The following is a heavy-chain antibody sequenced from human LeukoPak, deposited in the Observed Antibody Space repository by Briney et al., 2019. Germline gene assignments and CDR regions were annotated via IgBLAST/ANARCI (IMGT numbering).Heavy chain of an antibody. CDR2: INTNTGNP. J-gene: IGHJ6*03. V-gene: IGHV7-4-1*02. D-gene: IGHD3-10*01. CDR3: ARVVLWFGEWYYYYYMDV. CDR1: GYTFTSYA. Sequence: ASVKVSCKASGYTFTSYAMNWVRQAPGQGLEWMGWINTNTGNPTYAQGFTGRFVFSLDTSVSTAYLQISSLKAEDTAVYYCARVVLWFGEWYYYYYMDVWGKGTTVTVSS.